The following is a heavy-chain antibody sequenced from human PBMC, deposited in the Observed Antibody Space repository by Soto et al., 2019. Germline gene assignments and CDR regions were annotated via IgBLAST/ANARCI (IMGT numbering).Heavy chain of an antibody. Sequence: SEALSLTFAVYGGSFSCYYWSWIRQPPGKGLEWIGEINHSGSTNYNPSLKSRVTISVDTSKNQFSLKLSSVTAADTAVYYCARTPLRIAVAGGKCGVDYWGQGTLVTVSS. J-gene: IGHJ4*02. V-gene: IGHV4-34*01. CDR1: GGSFSCYY. CDR2: INHSGST. CDR3: ARTPLRIAVAGGKCGVDY. D-gene: IGHD6-19*01.